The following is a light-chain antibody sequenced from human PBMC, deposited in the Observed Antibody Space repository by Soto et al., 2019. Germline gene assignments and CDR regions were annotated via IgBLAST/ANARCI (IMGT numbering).Light chain of an antibody. CDR1: QYISVY. CDR2: SAS. V-gene: IGKV1-27*01. J-gene: IGKJ5*01. CDR3: QKFNTAPLT. Sequence: DIQMTQSPSSLSASVGDRVTITCRASQYISVYLAWYQQKPGKVPKLLIYSASTLQSWFPSRFSGSGSGTDFTLTISSMQPEEVATYYCQKFNTAPLTFGQGTRLEIK.